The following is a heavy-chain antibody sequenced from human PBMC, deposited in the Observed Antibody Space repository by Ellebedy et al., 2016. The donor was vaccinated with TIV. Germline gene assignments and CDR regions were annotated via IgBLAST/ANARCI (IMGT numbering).Heavy chain of an antibody. V-gene: IGHV3-23*01. D-gene: IGHD4-17*01. CDR1: GFTFSSFA. CDR2: ISHTGTRT. CDR3: AKDKVFGDSKWEIDV. Sequence: PGGSLRLSCAASGFTFSSFAMTWVRQAPGKGLEWVSTISHTGTRTYYTDSVEGRFIISRDTSKKTLYLQMNGLRAEDTAVYYCAKDKVFGDSKWEIDVWGQGATVTVSS. J-gene: IGHJ6*02.